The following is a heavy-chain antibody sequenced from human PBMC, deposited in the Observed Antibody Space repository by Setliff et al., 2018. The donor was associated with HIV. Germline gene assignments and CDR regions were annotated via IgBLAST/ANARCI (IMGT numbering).Heavy chain of an antibody. J-gene: IGHJ4*02. D-gene: IGHD3-10*01. CDR1: GYSLANYA. V-gene: IGHV1-18*04. Sequence: ASVKVSCKASGYSLANYAISWVRQVPGHGLEWMGWMSGNNGNTKSAPKVQGRLTLATDISTGTAYMELMSLTSVDTAVYYCARNGFYYGPGGFHNGGLDYWGQGTPVTVSS. CDR3: ARNGFYYGPGGFHNGGLDY. CDR2: MSGNNGNT.